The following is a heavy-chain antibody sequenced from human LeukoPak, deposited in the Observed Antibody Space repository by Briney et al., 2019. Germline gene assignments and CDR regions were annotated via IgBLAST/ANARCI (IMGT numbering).Heavy chain of an antibody. V-gene: IGHV5-51*01. D-gene: IGHD3-22*01. CDR3: ASLKGLYDSTGYA. J-gene: IGHJ5*02. Sequence: GESLKISCKGSGYSFTSYWIGWVRQMPGKGLEWMGITYPADSETKYSPSFQGQVTISADKSISTAYLHWSSLQASDTATYYCASLKGLYDSTGYAWGQGTLVTVSS. CDR2: TYPADSET. CDR1: GYSFTSYW.